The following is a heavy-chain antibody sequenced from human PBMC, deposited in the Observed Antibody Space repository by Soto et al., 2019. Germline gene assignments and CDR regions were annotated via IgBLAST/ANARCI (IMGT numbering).Heavy chain of an antibody. J-gene: IGHJ5*02. V-gene: IGHV4-61*08. CDR3: ASYNWNYWFDP. D-gene: IGHD1-7*01. CDR2: IYYSGST. CDR1: GDSVSRGDYY. Sequence: QVQLQESGPGLVQPSETLSLTCTVSGDSVSRGDYYWSWIRQPPGKGLEWIGYIYYSGSTTYHPSLKCRVTISLDKSKNQFSLNLSSVTAADTAVYYCASYNWNYWFDPWGQGTLVTVSS.